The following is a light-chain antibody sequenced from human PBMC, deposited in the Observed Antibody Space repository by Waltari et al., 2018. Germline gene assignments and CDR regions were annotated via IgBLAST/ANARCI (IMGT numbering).Light chain of an antibody. V-gene: IGKV3-15*01. CDR3: QQYHDWPLYT. CDR2: GAS. CDR1: QTISSN. J-gene: IGKJ2*01. Sequence: EIVMTQSPATLSVSPGERASLSCSASQTISSNLAWYQQKPGQPPRLLIYGASTRATGVPPRFSGSGSGTDFTLTISSLQSEDFAVYYCQQYHDWPLYTFGQGTNLEIK.